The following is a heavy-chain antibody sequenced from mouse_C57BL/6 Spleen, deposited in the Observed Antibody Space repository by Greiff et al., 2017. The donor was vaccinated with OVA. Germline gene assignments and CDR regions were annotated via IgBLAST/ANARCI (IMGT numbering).Heavy chain of an antibody. Sequence: EVQLVESGGDLVKPGGSLKLSCAASGFTFSSYGMSWVRQTPDKRLEWVATISSGGSYTYYPDSVKGRFTFSRDNAKNTLYLQMSSLKSEDTAKYYCARHYDGSSSGFHWYFDVWGTGTTVTVSA. CDR1: GFTFSSYG. CDR2: ISSGGSYT. D-gene: IGHD1-1*01. J-gene: IGHJ1*03. V-gene: IGHV5-6*01. CDR3: ARHYDGSSSGFHWYFDV.